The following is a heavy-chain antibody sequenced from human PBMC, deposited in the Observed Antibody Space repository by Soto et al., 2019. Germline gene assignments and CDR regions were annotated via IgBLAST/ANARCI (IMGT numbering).Heavy chain of an antibody. J-gene: IGHJ4*02. CDR1: GGSFSSGGYY. CDR3: ARATSFSGHHGY. D-gene: IGHD2-8*02. Sequence: QLQLPQSGPGLVKPSQTLSLACTVSGGSFSSGGYYWSWIRQLPGQGLEWIGYIYYSGSTYYNPSLKSRFTISLDTSKDQFSLKLSSVTAADTAVSYCARATSFSGHHGYWGQGTLVTVSS. CDR2: IYYSGST. V-gene: IGHV4-31*03.